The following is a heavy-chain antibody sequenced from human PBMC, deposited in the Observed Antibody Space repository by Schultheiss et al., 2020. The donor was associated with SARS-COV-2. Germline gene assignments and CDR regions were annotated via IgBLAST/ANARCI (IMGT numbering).Heavy chain of an antibody. Sequence: SETLSLTCTVSGGSVTSASDHWSWIRQPPGKGLEWIGYIYHSGNIKYSSSLKSRVSISVDTSKNQFSLKLNSATAADTAVYYCAGEGFFYEYTGYPAPTPVDVWGQGTAVTVSS. J-gene: IGHJ6*02. CDR1: GGSVTSASDH. V-gene: IGHV4-61*01. CDR2: IYHSGNI. CDR3: AGEGFFYEYTGYPAPTPVDV. D-gene: IGHD5-12*01.